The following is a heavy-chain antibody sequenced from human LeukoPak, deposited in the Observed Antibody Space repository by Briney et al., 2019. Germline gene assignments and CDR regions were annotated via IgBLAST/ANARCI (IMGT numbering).Heavy chain of an antibody. CDR3: ASSDSSSWYVRVVYYVY. V-gene: IGHV4-34*01. J-gene: IGHJ4*02. D-gene: IGHD6-13*01. CDR1: GGFFSGYY. CDR2: INHSGST. Sequence: SETLSLTCAVYGGFFSGYYWSWIRQPPGKGLEWIGEINHSGSTNYNPSLKSRVTISVDTSKNQFSLKLSSVTAADTAVYYCASSDSSSWYVRVVYYVYWGQGTLVTVSS.